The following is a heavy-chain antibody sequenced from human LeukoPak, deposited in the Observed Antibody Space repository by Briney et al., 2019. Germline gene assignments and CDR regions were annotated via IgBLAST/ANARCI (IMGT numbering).Heavy chain of an antibody. Sequence: SETLSLTCTVSGGSISSSSYYWGWIRQPPGKGLEWIGSINYSGSTYYNPSLKSRVTMSVDTSKNQFSLKLSSVTAADTAVYYCARHSHYYESRDSLAYWGQGTLVTVSS. V-gene: IGHV4-39*01. D-gene: IGHD3-22*01. CDR1: GGSISSSSYY. CDR3: ARHSHYYESRDSLAY. CDR2: INYSGST. J-gene: IGHJ4*01.